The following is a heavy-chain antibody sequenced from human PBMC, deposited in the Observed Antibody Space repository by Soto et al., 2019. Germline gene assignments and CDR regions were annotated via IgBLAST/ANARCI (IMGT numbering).Heavy chain of an antibody. CDR1: GFSLSTSGVG. V-gene: IGHV2-5*02. CDR2: IYWDDDK. J-gene: IGHJ4*02. Sequence: QITLEESGPTRVKPTQSLALTCTFSGFSLSTSGVGVGWVRQPPGKALEWLALIYWDDDKRYSPSLQSRLTITKDTSKNQVVLIMINMDPSDTATYYCEQCPWTGTKAYFYYRGQGTLVTGSS. CDR3: EQCPWTGTKAYFYY. D-gene: IGHD1-1*01.